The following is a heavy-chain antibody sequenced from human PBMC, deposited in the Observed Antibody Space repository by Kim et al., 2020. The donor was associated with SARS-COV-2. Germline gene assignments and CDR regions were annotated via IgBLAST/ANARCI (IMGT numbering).Heavy chain of an antibody. CDR3: ARCNGGDGSKLVGWFDP. V-gene: IGHV3-33*01. CDR2: IWNDGSKQ. CDR1: GFTFRDYG. D-gene: IGHD2-15*01. J-gene: IGHJ5*02. Sequence: GGSLRLSCAASGFTFRDYGFHWVRQAPGKGLEWVAVIWNDGSKQYYADSVKGRFTISRDDSRNTLYLQMNSLGGEDTAVYYCARCNGGDGSKLVGWFDPWGQGNLVIVSS.